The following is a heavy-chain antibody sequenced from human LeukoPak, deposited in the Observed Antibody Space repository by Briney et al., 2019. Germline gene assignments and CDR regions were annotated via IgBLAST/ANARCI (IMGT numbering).Heavy chain of an antibody. V-gene: IGHV1-24*01. Sequence: GASVKVSCKVSGYTLTELSMHWVRQAPGKGLEWMGGFDPEDGETIYAQKFQGRVTMTEDTSTDTAYMELSSLRSEDTAVYYRATDPATLGGTYYDILTGLPRGYAFDIWGQGTMVTVSS. CDR2: FDPEDGET. CDR3: ATDPATLGGTYYDILTGLPRGYAFDI. CDR1: GYTLTELS. J-gene: IGHJ3*02. D-gene: IGHD3-9*01.